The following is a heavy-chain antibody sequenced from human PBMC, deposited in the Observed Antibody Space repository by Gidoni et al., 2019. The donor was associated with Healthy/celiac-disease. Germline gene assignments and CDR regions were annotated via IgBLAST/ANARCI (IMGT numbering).Heavy chain of an antibody. Sequence: EVQLVQSGAEVKKPGESLKISCKGSGYSFTSYWIGWVRQMPGKGLEWMGIIYPGDSDTRYSPSFQGQVTISADKSISTAYLQWSSLKASDTAMYYCARHITFSGSYQDFDYWGQGTLVTVSS. CDR2: IYPGDSDT. CDR3: ARHITFSGSYQDFDY. J-gene: IGHJ4*02. CDR1: GYSFTSYW. V-gene: IGHV5-51*01. D-gene: IGHD1-26*01.